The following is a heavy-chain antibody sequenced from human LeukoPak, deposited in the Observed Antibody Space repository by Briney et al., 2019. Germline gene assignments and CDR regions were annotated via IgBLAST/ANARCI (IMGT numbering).Heavy chain of an antibody. CDR1: GFTFSSYS. CDR3: ARDVTDYASYMDV. V-gene: IGHV3-48*01. Sequence: GGSLRLSCAASGFTFSSYSMNWVRQAPGKGLEWVSYISSSSSTIYYADSVKGRFTISRDNAKNSLYLQMNSLRAEDTAVYYCARDVTDYASYMDVWGKGTTVTVSS. CDR2: ISSSSSTI. J-gene: IGHJ6*03. D-gene: IGHD2/OR15-2a*01.